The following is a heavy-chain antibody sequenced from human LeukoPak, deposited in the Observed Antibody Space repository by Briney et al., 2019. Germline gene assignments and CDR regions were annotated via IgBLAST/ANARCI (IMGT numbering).Heavy chain of an antibody. J-gene: IGHJ6*02. CDR1: GGSISSSNW. Sequence: PSETLSLTCAVSGGSISSSNWWRWVRQPPGKGLEWIGEIYHSGSTNYNPSLKSRVTISVDKSKTQFSLKLSSVTAADTAVYYCARLPSRVGGMDVWGQGTTVTVSS. CDR2: IYHSGST. V-gene: IGHV4-4*02. D-gene: IGHD6-6*01. CDR3: ARLPSRVGGMDV.